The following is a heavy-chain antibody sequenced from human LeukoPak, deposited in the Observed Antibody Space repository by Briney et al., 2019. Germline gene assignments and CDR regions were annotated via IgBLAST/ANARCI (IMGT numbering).Heavy chain of an antibody. CDR2: INPNDADT. Sequence: GASVKVSRKASGYTFTGYYMHWVRQAPGQGLEWMGWINPNDADTNYAQKFQGRITMTRDTSISAAYMELSRLRSDDTAVYYCAVVVTATSWFDPWGQGTLVTVSS. J-gene: IGHJ5*02. D-gene: IGHD2-21*02. CDR1: GYTFTGYY. V-gene: IGHV1-2*02. CDR3: AVVVTATSWFDP.